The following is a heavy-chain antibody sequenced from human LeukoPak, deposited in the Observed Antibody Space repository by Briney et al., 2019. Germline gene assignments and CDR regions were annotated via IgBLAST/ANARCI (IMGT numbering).Heavy chain of an antibody. CDR3: ARDWSHGLDY. J-gene: IGHJ4*02. V-gene: IGHV3-48*03. CDR2: MSSSGSTI. Sequence: PGGSLRLSCAASGFTFSNYEMNWVRQAPRKGLEWVSYMSSSGSTIYYADSVKGRFTISRDNAKNSLYLQMNSLRAEDTAVYYCARDWSHGLDYWGQGTLVTVSS. CDR1: GFTFSNYE.